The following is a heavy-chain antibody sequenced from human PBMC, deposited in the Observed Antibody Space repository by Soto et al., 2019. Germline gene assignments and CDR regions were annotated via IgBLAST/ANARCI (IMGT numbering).Heavy chain of an antibody. J-gene: IGHJ4*02. CDR1: GFDFNKYA. CDR3: AKDSPSYTSSPYYFDS. Sequence: PGGSLRLSCAAFGFDFNKYAMTWVRQAPGKGLQWVSSITSNGDSTYYADSVKGRFTTSRDNSKNTLYLQMNSLRADDTAVFYCAKDSPSYTSSPYYFDSWGQGTLVTTSS. V-gene: IGHV3-23*01. D-gene: IGHD2-2*02. CDR2: ITSNGDST.